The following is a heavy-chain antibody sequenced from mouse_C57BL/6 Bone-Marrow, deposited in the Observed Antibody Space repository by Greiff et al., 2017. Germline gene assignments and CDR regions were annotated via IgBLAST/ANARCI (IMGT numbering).Heavy chain of an antibody. V-gene: IGHV1-81*01. CDR2: IYPRSGNT. Sequence: QVQLQQSGAELARPGASVKLSCKASGYTFTSYGISWVKQRTGQGLEWIGEIYPRSGNTYYNEKFKGKATLTADKSSSTAYMELLSLASEDSAVYCCAPPYDYDDYAYWGQGTLVTVSA. CDR1: GYTFTSYG. J-gene: IGHJ3*01. D-gene: IGHD2-4*01. CDR3: APPYDYDDYAY.